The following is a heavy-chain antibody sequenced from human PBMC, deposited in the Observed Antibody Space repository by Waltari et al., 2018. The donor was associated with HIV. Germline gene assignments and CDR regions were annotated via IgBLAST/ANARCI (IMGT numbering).Heavy chain of an antibody. Sequence: QVQLQESGPGLVKPSQTLSLTCTVSGGSISSGSSYWSWIRQPAGKGLEWIGRIYTSGKTDYNPSLKSRVTISVDTSKNQFSLKLTSGTAADTAVYYCARARVRSGYGLYYYYGMDVWGQGTTVTVSS. CDR2: IYTSGKT. V-gene: IGHV4-61*02. J-gene: IGHJ6*02. CDR3: ARARVRSGYGLYYYYGMDV. CDR1: GGSISSGSSY. D-gene: IGHD5-12*01.